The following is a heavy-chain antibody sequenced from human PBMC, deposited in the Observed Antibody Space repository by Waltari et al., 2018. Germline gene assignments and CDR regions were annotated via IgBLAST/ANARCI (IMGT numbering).Heavy chain of an antibody. CDR3: ARDMFRITMVQGVTYYFDY. Sequence: QVQLVQSGAEVKKPGASVKVSCKASGYTFTSYGISWVRQAPGQGLEWMGWISAYNGNTNYAQKLQGRVTMTTDTSTSTAYMELRSLRSDDTAVYYCARDMFRITMVQGVTYYFDYWGLGTLVTVSS. D-gene: IGHD3-10*01. V-gene: IGHV1-18*01. J-gene: IGHJ4*02. CDR1: GYTFTSYG. CDR2: ISAYNGNT.